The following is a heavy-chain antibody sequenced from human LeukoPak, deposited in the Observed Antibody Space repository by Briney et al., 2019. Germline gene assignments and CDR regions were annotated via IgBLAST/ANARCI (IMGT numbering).Heavy chain of an antibody. J-gene: IGHJ4*01. Sequence: ASVKVSCKASGYTFTSYDINWVRQAPGQGLEWMGWMNPNSGNTGYAQRFQGRITMTRNTSINTAYLELSSLTSDDTAIYYCPRASVYSSGWYSNYWGQGARVRVSS. CDR1: GYTFTSYD. D-gene: IGHD6-19*01. CDR2: MNPNSGNT. V-gene: IGHV1-8*01. CDR3: PRASVYSSGWYSNY.